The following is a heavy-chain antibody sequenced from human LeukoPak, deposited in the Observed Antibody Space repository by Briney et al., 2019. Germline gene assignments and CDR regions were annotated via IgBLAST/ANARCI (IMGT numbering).Heavy chain of an antibody. CDR1: GFTFSSYA. J-gene: IGHJ5*02. CDR2: ISYDGSNK. D-gene: IGHD4-17*01. V-gene: IGHV3-30*04. CDR3: ARATVTTFYWFDP. Sequence: PGRSLRLSCAASGFTFSSYAMHWVRQAPGKGLEWVAVISYDGSNKYYADSVKGRFTISRDNSKNTLYLQMNSLRAEDTAVYYCARATVTTFYWFDPWGQGTLVTVSS.